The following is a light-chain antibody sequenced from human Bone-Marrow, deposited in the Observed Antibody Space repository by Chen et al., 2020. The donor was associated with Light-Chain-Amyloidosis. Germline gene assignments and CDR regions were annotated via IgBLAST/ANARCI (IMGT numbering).Light chain of an antibody. J-gene: IGLJ2*01. CDR1: DLPTKY. CDR3: QSADSSGTYEAI. CDR2: RDT. Sequence: SYELTQPPSVSVSPGQTARITCSGDDLPTKYAYWYQQKPGQAPVLVIHRDTERPSGISERFSDSSSGTTATLTISGVQAEDEADYHCQSADSSGTYEAIFGGGTKLTVL. V-gene: IGLV3-25*03.